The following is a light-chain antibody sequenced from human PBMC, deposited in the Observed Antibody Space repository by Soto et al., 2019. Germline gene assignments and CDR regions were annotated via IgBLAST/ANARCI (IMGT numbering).Light chain of an antibody. CDR2: GNS. V-gene: IGLV1-40*01. J-gene: IGLJ2*01. CDR3: QPYDSSLSGYVV. CDR1: SSNIGAGYD. Sequence: QSVLTQPPSVSGAPGQRVTISCPGRSSNIGAGYDVHWYQQLPGTAPKLLIYGNSNRPSGVPDRFSGSKSGTSASLAITGLQAEDEADYYCQPYDSSLSGYVVFGGGTQLTVL.